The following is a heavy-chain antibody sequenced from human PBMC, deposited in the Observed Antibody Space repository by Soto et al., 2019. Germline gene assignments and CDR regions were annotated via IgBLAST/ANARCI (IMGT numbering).Heavy chain of an antibody. J-gene: IGHJ4*02. V-gene: IGHV3-30-3*01. CDR2: ISYDGSNK. CDR3: ARGVGDSGYGISFDY. D-gene: IGHD5-12*01. Sequence: VAVISYDGSNKYYADSVKGRFTISRDNSKNTLYLQMNSLRAEDTAVYYCARGVGDSGYGISFDYWGQGTLVTVSS.